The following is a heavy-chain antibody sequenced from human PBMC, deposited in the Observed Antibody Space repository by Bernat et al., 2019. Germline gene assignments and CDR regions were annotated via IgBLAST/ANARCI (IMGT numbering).Heavy chain of an antibody. Sequence: QVQLVESGGGVVQPGRSLRLSCAASGFTFSSYAMHWVRQAPGKGLEWVAVISYDGSNKYYADSVKGRFTISRDNSKNTLYLQMNSLRAEDTAVYYCARTATIFGVGALDYWGQGTLVTVSS. V-gene: IGHV3-30*01. D-gene: IGHD3-3*01. J-gene: IGHJ4*02. CDR2: ISYDGSNK. CDR1: GFTFSSYA. CDR3: ARTATIFGVGALDY.